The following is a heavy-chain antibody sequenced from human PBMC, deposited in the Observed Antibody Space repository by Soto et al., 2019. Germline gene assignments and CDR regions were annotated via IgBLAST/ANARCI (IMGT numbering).Heavy chain of an antibody. V-gene: IGHV4-31*03. D-gene: IGHD1-1*01. CDR3: ARDLTSNSNCFDP. Sequence: PSETPSLTCTVSGGSLISGGFYWSWIRQHPGKGLEWIGYIYYTGKTYYNPSLESRVSISVDTSKNQFFLELTSVTAADTAVYYCARDLTSNSNCFDPWGQGTLVTVS. J-gene: IGHJ5*02. CDR1: GGSLISGGFY. CDR2: IYYTGKT.